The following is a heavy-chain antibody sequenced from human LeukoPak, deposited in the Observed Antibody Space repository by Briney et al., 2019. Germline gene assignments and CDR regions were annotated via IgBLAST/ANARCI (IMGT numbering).Heavy chain of an antibody. Sequence: PGGSLRLSCAASGFTFSSYGMHWVRQAPGKGLEWVAFIRYDGSNKYYADSVKGRFTISRDNSKNTLYLQMNSLRGEDTAVYYCAKDGSGSYYYDSSGPSGSDIWGQGTMVTVSS. CDR2: IRYDGSNK. J-gene: IGHJ3*02. D-gene: IGHD3-22*01. V-gene: IGHV3-30*02. CDR3: AKDGSGSYYYDSSGPSGSDI. CDR1: GFTFSSYG.